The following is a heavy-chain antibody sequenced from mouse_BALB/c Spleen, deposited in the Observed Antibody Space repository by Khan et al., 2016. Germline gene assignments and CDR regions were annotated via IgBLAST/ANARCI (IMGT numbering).Heavy chain of an antibody. CDR2: ISSGGST. D-gene: IGHD2-4*01. CDR1: GFTFSSYA. Sequence: EVQLVESGGGLVKPGGSLKLSCAASGFTFSSYAMSWVRQTPEKRLEWVASISSGGSTYYPDSVKGRFTIFRDTARNIPYLQLRSLRPEETVMSYCARGPIYYDYARDYWGQGTSVTGSS. J-gene: IGHJ4*01. V-gene: IGHV5-6-5*01. CDR3: ARGPIYYDYARDY.